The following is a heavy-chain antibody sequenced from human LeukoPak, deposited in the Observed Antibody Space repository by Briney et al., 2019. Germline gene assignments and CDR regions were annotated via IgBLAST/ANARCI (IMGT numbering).Heavy chain of an antibody. Sequence: ASVRVSCKAPGYTFTSYDINWVRQATGQGLEWMGWMNPNSGNTGYAQKFQGRVTMTRNTSISTAYMELSSLRSEDTAVYYCARPGIAAAGTMDYWGQGTLVTVSS. D-gene: IGHD6-13*01. CDR1: GYTFTSYD. CDR2: MNPNSGNT. J-gene: IGHJ4*02. CDR3: ARPGIAAAGTMDY. V-gene: IGHV1-8*01.